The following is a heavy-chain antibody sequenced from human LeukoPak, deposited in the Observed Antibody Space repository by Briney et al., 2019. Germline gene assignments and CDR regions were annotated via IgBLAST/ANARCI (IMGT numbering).Heavy chain of an antibody. Sequence: ASVKVSCKASGYTFTSYDINWVRQATGQGLEWMGWISANNGDTIYVQKLQDRVTLTTDTSTSTAYMELRSLRSDDTAVYYCSRSPPGMGVGPGDYWGQGTLVTVSS. D-gene: IGHD6-19*01. CDR3: SRSPPGMGVGPGDY. V-gene: IGHV1-18*01. CDR2: ISANNGDT. CDR1: GYTFTSYD. J-gene: IGHJ4*02.